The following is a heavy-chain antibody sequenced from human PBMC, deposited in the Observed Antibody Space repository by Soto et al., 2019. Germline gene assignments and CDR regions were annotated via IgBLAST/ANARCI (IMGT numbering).Heavy chain of an antibody. CDR3: AKEDTGRGGKGAFDI. J-gene: IGHJ3*02. V-gene: IGHV3-9*01. D-gene: IGHD3-10*01. CDR2: ISWNSGSI. Sequence: LSLTCAASGFTFDDYAMHWVRQAPGKGLEWVSGISWNSGSIGYADSVKGRFTISRDNAKNSLYLQMNSLRAEDTALYYCAKEDTGRGGKGAFDIWGQGTMVTVSS. CDR1: GFTFDDYA.